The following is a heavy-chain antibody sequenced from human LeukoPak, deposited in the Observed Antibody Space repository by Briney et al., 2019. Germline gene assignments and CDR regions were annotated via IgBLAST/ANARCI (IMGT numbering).Heavy chain of an antibody. D-gene: IGHD5-24*01. CDR2: ISSSSSYI. CDR3: ARAMAVPANNDY. Sequence: GGSLRLSCAASGFTFSSYSMNWVRQAPGKGLEWVSSISSSSSYIYYADSVKGRFTISRDNAKNSVYLQMNSLRAEDTAVYYCARAMAVPANNDYWGQGTLVTVSS. J-gene: IGHJ4*02. CDR1: GFTFSSYS. V-gene: IGHV3-21*01.